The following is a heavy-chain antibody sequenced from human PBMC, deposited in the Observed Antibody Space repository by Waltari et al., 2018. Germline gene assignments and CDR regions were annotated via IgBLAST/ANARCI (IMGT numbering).Heavy chain of an antibody. CDR1: GYTLTGYY. Sequence: QVQLVQSGAEVKKPGASVKVSCKASGYTLTGYYMHWVRQAPGQGLEWMGRINPNSGGTNHAQKFQGRVTMTRDTSISTAYMELSRLRSDDTAVYYCARDLQDHYGGNSRGDYWGQGTLVTVSS. CDR2: INPNSGGT. D-gene: IGHD4-17*01. CDR3: ARDLQDHYGGNSRGDY. V-gene: IGHV1-2*06. J-gene: IGHJ4*02.